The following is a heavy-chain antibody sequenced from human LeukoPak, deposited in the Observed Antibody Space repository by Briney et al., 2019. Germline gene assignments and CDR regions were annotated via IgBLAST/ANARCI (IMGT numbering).Heavy chain of an antibody. CDR1: GGSISSGDYY. Sequence: TSETLSLTCTVSGGSISSGDYYWSWIRQPPGKGLEWIGYIYYSGSTYYNPSLKSRVTVSVDTSKNQFSLKLSSVTAADTAVYYCASRRFSTVIDWYFDLWGRGTLVTVSS. J-gene: IGHJ2*01. V-gene: IGHV4-30-4*01. CDR2: IYYSGST. CDR3: ASRRFSTVIDWYFDL. D-gene: IGHD4-17*01.